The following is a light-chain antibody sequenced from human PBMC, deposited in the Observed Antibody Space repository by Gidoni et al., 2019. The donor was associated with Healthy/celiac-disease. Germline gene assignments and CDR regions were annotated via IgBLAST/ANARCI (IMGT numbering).Light chain of an antibody. CDR1: QSISSY. Sequence: DIQMTQSPSSLSASVGDRVTITCRASQSISSYLNWYQQKPGKAPKLLIYAASSLQSGVPSRFSGSGSATDFTLTSSSLQPEDFATYYCQQSYSTPPTFGQGTRLEIK. V-gene: IGKV1-39*01. J-gene: IGKJ5*01. CDR3: QQSYSTPPT. CDR2: AAS.